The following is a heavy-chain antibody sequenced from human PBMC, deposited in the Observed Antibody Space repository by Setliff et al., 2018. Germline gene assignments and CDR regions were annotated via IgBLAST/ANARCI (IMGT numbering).Heavy chain of an antibody. V-gene: IGHV4-39*07. CDR2: IYYTGSA. J-gene: IGHJ4*02. CDR1: GGSISSSSHY. Sequence: SETLSLTCTVSGGSISSSSHYWGWIRQPPGKGLEWIGSIYYTGSAYYNPSLKSRVTMSVDTSKRQFSLKLGSATAADTAVYYCARDMGQPYYFESWGLGTLVTVSS. D-gene: IGHD1-1*01. CDR3: ARDMGQPYYFES.